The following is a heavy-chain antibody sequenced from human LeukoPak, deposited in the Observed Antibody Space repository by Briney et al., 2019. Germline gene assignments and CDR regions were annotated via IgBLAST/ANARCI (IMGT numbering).Heavy chain of an antibody. V-gene: IGHV3-74*01. CDR3: AIRRGYTYDDDH. J-gene: IGHJ4*02. CDR1: GFTFSNYW. Sequence: PGGSLRLSCAASGFTFSNYWMYTSTHSWMYWVRQAPGKWLLWVSRMGSDGSSASYVDSVKGRFTISRDNARNTMYLQMNSLRAEDTAIYYCAIRRGYTYDDDHWGQGILVTVSS. D-gene: IGHD5-18*01. CDR2: MGSDGSSA.